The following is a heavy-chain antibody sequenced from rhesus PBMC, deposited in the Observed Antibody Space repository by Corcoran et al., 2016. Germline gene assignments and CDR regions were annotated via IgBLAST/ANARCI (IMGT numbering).Heavy chain of an antibody. CDR1: GGSISDDCY. CDR2: IYGSGGGT. CDR3: ARDLSGSYPYFDY. Sequence: QVQLQESGPGRVKTSETLSLTCAVSGGSISDDCYWSWIRQPPGKGLEWIGYIYGSGGGTNYNPSLKNRVTISIDTSQTQFSLKLCSVTAADTAVYYCARDLSGSYPYFDYWGQGVLVTVSS. V-gene: IGHV4-106*01. D-gene: IGHD1-44*02. J-gene: IGHJ4*01.